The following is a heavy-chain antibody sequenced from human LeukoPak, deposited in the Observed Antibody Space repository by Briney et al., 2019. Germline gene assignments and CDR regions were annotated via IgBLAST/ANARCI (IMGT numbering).Heavy chain of an antibody. Sequence: GGSLRLSCAASGFTFSSYSMNWVRQAPGKGLEWVSYISSSSSTLYYADSVKGRFTISRDNAKNSLYLQMNSLRAEDTAVYYCAREPVAQPFDYWGQGTLVTVSS. CDR3: AREPVAQPFDY. J-gene: IGHJ4*02. V-gene: IGHV3-48*01. CDR1: GFTFSSYS. D-gene: IGHD6-19*01. CDR2: ISSSSSTL.